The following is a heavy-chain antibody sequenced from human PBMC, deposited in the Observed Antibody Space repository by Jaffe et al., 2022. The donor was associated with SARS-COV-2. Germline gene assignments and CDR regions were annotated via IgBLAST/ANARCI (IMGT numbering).Heavy chain of an antibody. J-gene: IGHJ4*02. CDR2: ISGSSNYI. CDR1: GFTFSSYS. CDR3: ARVGGDSYGYCFEN. D-gene: IGHD5-18*01. Sequence: EVQLVESGGGLVKPGGSLRLSCAASGFTFSSYSLIWVRQAPGKGLEWLSSISGSSNYIYYADSVKGRFTISRDNAKNSLYLQMNSLRAEDTAVYYCARVGGDSYGYCFENWGQGTLVTVSS. V-gene: IGHV3-21*02.